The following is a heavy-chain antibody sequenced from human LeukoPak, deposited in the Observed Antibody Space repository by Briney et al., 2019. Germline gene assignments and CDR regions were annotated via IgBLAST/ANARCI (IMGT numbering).Heavy chain of an antibody. CDR2: IKQDGSEK. CDR3: ARSAAAGFDY. J-gene: IGHJ4*02. D-gene: IGHD6-13*01. Sequence: GGSLRLSCAASGFTFSSYAMSWVRQAPGKGLEWVANIKQDGSEKYYVDSVKGRFTISRDNAKNSLYLQMNSLRAEDTAVYYCARSAAAGFDYWGQGTLVTVSS. CDR1: GFTFSSYA. V-gene: IGHV3-7*03.